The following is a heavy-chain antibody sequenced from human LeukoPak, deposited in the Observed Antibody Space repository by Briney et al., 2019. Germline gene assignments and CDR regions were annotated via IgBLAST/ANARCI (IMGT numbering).Heavy chain of an antibody. Sequence: GGSLRLSCAASGFSFISYGMHWVRQAPGKGLEWVGVISDDGRRKDYADSVKGRFTISRDNSKDTLYLQMNSLRAEDTAVYYCAKIYSSGWYDLDYWGQGTLVTVSS. CDR3: AKIYSSGWYDLDY. CDR2: ISDDGRRK. D-gene: IGHD6-19*01. V-gene: IGHV3-30*18. CDR1: GFSFISYG. J-gene: IGHJ4*02.